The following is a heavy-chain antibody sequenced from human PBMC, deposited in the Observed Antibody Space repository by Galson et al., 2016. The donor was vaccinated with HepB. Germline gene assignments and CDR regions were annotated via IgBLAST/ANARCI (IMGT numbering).Heavy chain of an antibody. V-gene: IGHV3-43*01. CDR3: ARDLVPADYGDYAFDY. CDR2: VSWDGDTK. Sequence: SLRLSCAASGFTFVDYTMHWVRLVPGKGLEWVSLVSWDGDTKFYADSVKGRFTISRDNSKDSLYLQMSSLRTEDTAFYYCARDLVPADYGDYAFDYWGQGALVTVSS. J-gene: IGHJ4*02. D-gene: IGHD4-17*01. CDR1: GFTFVDYT.